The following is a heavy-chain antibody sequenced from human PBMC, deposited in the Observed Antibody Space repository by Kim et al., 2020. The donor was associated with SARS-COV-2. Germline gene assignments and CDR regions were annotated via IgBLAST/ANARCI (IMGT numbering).Heavy chain of an antibody. J-gene: IGHJ3*02. CDR1: GFTFSAYD. D-gene: IGHD3-16*01. CDR3: VRDRMGDAFDM. V-gene: IGHV3-48*02. Sequence: GGSLRLSCATSGFTFSAYDMNWVRQAPGKGLEWLSFITKSSTTIYYADSVEGRFTISRDNAKNSLFLQMNSLRDEDTALYYCVRDRMGDAFDMWGQGTMV. CDR2: ITKSSTTI.